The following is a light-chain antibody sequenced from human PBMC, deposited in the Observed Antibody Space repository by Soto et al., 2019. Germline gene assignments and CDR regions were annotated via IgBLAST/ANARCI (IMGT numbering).Light chain of an antibody. Sequence: ENVLTQSPGTLSLSPGARATLSCRASQSVTSTYLAWYQQRPGQAPRLIIYDASKRATGIPARFSGIGSGTEFTLTISSLQSEDFAVYYCQQYNNWPGGTFGQGTKVDI. CDR2: DAS. V-gene: IGKV3D-15*01. J-gene: IGKJ1*01. CDR3: QQYNNWPGGT. CDR1: QSVTSTY.